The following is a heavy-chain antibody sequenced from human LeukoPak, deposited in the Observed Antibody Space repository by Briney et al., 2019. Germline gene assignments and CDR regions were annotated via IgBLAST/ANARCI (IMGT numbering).Heavy chain of an antibody. J-gene: IGHJ3*02. CDR2: INPNSGGT. CDR3: AREGRGWAFDI. V-gene: IGHV1-2*02. CDR1: GYTFTGYY. Sequence: ASVKDSCKASGYTFTGYYIHCLRQAPGQGHEWMGWINPNSGGTNYAQKFQGRATMTRDTSISTAYSELSTLRSDDTAVYYCAREGRGWAFDIWGQGTMVTVSS. D-gene: IGHD2-15*01.